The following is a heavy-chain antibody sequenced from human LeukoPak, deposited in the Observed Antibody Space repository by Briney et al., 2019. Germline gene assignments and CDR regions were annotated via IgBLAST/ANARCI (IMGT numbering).Heavy chain of an antibody. CDR2: IKQDGSEK. CDR3: ARNWREDTAMVN. Sequence: GGSLRLSCAASGFTFSTYWMNWVRQAPGKGLEWVANIKQDGSEKYYVDSLKGRFTISRDNAKNSLYLQMNSLRAEDTAVYYCARNWREDTAMVNWGQGTLVTVSS. V-gene: IGHV3-7*01. CDR1: GFTFSTYW. D-gene: IGHD5-18*01. J-gene: IGHJ4*02.